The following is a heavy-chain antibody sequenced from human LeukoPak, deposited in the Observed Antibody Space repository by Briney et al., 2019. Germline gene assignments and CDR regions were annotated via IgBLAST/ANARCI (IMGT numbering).Heavy chain of an antibody. CDR2: IYSGGST. V-gene: IGHV3-53*01. Sequence: PGGSLRLSCAASGFTVSSNYMSWVRQAPGKGLEWVSVIYSGGSTYYADSVKGRFTISRNNSKNTLYLQMNSLRAEDTAVYYCGRDLGWNQVDYWGQGTLVTVSS. J-gene: IGHJ4*02. D-gene: IGHD1-1*01. CDR3: GRDLGWNQVDY. CDR1: GFTVSSNY.